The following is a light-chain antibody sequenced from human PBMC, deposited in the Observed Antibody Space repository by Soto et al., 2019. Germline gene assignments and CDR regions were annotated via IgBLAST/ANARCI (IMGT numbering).Light chain of an antibody. Sequence: QSVLTQPPSASGSPGQSFTISCTGTSRDVGGYNYVSWYQQHPGKAPKLMISEVSKRPSGVPDRFSGSKSGNTASLTVSGLQADDEANYYCSSYAESNMLFGGGTQLTVL. CDR3: SSYAESNML. J-gene: IGLJ2*01. CDR1: SRDVGGYNY. V-gene: IGLV2-8*01. CDR2: EVS.